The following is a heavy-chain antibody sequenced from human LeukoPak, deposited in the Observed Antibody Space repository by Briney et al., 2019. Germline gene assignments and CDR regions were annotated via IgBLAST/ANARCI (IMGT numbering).Heavy chain of an antibody. CDR2: ISYIGST. Sequence: SETLSLTCAVSTDSFSSHYWTWIRQPPGRGLEWIGYISYIGSTNYNPSLKSRVTISIDTSKNQFSLKLSSVTAADTAVYYCARDLVTVTKGFDIWGQGTMVSVSS. D-gene: IGHD4-17*01. CDR1: TDSFSSHY. J-gene: IGHJ3*02. V-gene: IGHV4-59*11. CDR3: ARDLVTVTKGFDI.